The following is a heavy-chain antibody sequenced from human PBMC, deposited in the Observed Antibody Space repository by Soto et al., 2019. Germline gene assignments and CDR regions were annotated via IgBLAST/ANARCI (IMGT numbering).Heavy chain of an antibody. J-gene: IGHJ1*01. CDR1: GYTFTSYY. Sequence: GASVKVSCKAFGYTFTSYYMHWVRQAPGQGLEWMGIINPLGGSTTYAQKFQGRVVMTRDTSTSTVYMELSSLRSEDTAVYYCAISENFFDSSGLHWGQGTLVTVSS. V-gene: IGHV1-46*03. CDR3: AISENFFDSSGLH. CDR2: INPLGGST. D-gene: IGHD3-22*01.